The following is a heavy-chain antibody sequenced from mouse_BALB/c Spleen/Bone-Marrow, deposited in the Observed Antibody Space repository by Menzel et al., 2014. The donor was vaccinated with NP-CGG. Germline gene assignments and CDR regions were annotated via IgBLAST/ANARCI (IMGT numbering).Heavy chain of an antibody. CDR3: ARSRGNREDWDY. Sequence: VQLQQSGGGLVQPGGSRKLSCAASGFTFSSFGMHWVRRAPEKGLEWVAYISSGSSTVFYADTVKGRFTVSRDNPKSTLFLQRSSLRSEDTAMYYCARSRGNREDWDYWGQGTPRTGSS. D-gene: IGHD2-1*01. CDR1: GFTFSSFG. CDR2: ISSGSSTV. V-gene: IGHV5-17*02. J-gene: IGHJ2*01.